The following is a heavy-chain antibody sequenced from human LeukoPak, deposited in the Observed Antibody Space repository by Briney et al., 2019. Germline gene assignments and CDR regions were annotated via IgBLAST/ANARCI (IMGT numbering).Heavy chain of an antibody. CDR2: IYGGGNI. D-gene: IGHD1-26*01. J-gene: IGHJ2*01. V-gene: IGHV3-53*01. CDR1: GFAVSSNY. Sequence: GGSLRLSCAASGFAVSSNYMNWVRQAPGKGLEWVSVIYGGGNIYYADSVKGRFTISRDNSKSTLCLHMNTLRAEDTAIYYCAKDRTVGASYWYFDLWGRGTLVTVSS. CDR3: AKDRTVGASYWYFDL.